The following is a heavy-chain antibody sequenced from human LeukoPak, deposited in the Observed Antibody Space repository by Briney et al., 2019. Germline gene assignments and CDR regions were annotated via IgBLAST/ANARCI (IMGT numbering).Heavy chain of an antibody. CDR2: IRYDGSNK. CDR1: GFTFSSYG. Sequence: PGGSLRLSCAASGFTFSSYGMHWVRQAPGEGLEWVAFIRYDGSNKYYADSVKGRFTISRDNSKNTLYLQMNSLRAEDTAVYYCAKDPYYYGSGSYPAEYFQHWGQGTLVTVSS. CDR3: AKDPYYYGSGSYPAEYFQH. D-gene: IGHD3-10*01. J-gene: IGHJ1*01. V-gene: IGHV3-30*02.